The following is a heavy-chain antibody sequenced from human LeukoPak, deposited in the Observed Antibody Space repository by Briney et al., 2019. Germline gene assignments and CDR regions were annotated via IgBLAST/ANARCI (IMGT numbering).Heavy chain of an antibody. CDR3: ARDRYSNGYLVY. CDR1: GGTFSSYA. Sequence: SVKVSCKASGGTFSSYAISWVRQAPGQGLEWMGGIIPIFGTANYAQKLQGRVTMTTDTSTSTAYMELRSLRSDDTAVYYCARDRYSNGYLVYWGQGTLVTVSS. J-gene: IGHJ4*02. CDR2: IIPIFGTA. V-gene: IGHV1-69*05. D-gene: IGHD3-22*01.